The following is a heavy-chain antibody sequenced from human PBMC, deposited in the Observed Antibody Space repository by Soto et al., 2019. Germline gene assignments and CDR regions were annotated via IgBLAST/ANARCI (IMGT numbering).Heavy chain of an antibody. D-gene: IGHD7-27*01. V-gene: IGHV3-23*01. CDR2: INTSGGRT. CDR3: ARDDGDHSTDY. CDR1: GFTFSSYW. Sequence: PGGSLRLSCAASGFTFSSYWMHWVRQAPGKGLVWVAAINTSGGRTYYADSVKGRFTISRDNSKSTLYLQMNSLRAEDTAVYYSARDDGDHSTDYWGQGTLVTVSS. J-gene: IGHJ4*02.